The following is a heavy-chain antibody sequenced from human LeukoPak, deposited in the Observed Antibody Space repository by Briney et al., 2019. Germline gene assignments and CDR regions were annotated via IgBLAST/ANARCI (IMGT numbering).Heavy chain of an antibody. CDR2: ISGNSRTI. D-gene: IGHD2-21*01. V-gene: IGHV3-48*03. J-gene: IGHJ4*02. Sequence: GGSLRLSCTASGFTFSSSEMSWVRRAPGRGLERVSYISGNSRTIYYEDSVKGRSTISRDNGKNSLYLQMNSLRAEDTAVYYCARESGLGVISPYFDFWGQGTLVTVSS. CDR1: GFTFSSSE. CDR3: ARESGLGVISPYFDF.